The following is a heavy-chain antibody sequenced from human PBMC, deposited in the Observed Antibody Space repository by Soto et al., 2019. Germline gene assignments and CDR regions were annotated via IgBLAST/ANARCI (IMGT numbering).Heavy chain of an antibody. CDR2: ISGSGDST. D-gene: IGHD6-13*01. V-gene: IGHV3-23*01. Sequence: EVQLLESGGGLVQPGGSLRLSCAASGFTFSSYAIGWVRQAPGEGLGGVPVISGSGDSTYYADSVRGRFTISRDNSKNTLYLQMNSLRAEDTAVYYCAKDRDGAAAGPTKFYGMDVWGQGTTVTVSS. CDR3: AKDRDGAAAGPTKFYGMDV. J-gene: IGHJ6*02. CDR1: GFTFSSYA.